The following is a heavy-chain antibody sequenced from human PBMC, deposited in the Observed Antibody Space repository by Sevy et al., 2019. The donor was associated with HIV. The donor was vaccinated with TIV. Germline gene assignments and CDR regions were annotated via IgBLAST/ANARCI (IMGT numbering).Heavy chain of an antibody. Sequence: GGSLRLSCAASGLTFSNVWTSWVRQASGKGLEWVGGIQSKSEGGTTDYAAPVKGRFSISRDESSDTLYLQMTRLKTEETAVYYCTTMLRLYGDPNFWYFDLWGRGTLVTVSS. CDR3: TTMLRLYGDPNFWYFDL. J-gene: IGHJ2*01. D-gene: IGHD4-17*01. CDR1: GLTFSNVW. V-gene: IGHV3-15*01. CDR2: IQSKSEGGTT.